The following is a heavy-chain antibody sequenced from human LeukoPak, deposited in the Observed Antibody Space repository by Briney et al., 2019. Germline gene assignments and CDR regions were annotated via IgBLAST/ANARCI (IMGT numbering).Heavy chain of an antibody. CDR3: ARDRGEMATDY. J-gene: IGHJ4*02. V-gene: IGHV3-33*01. CDR1: GFTFSSYG. D-gene: IGHD5-24*01. CDR2: IWYDGSKT. Sequence: GGSLRLSCAASGFTFSSYGLHWVRQAPSKGLEWVAVIWYDGSKTYYADSVKGRFTISKDNPKNTLYLQMNSLRAEDTAVYYCARDRGEMATDYWGQGTLVTVSS.